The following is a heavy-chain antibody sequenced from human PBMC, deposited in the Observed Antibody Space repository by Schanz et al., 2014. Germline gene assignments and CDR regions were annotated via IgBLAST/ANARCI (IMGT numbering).Heavy chain of an antibody. Sequence: EVQLLESGGGLVQPGGSLRLSCAASGFTFTNYAMTWVRQAPGKGLEWVSIIYTDGSTYYADSVRDRFTISRDNSKNMLYLQINNLRAEDTAVYYCARGTDTAMEHRPFDYWGQGTLVTVSS. V-gene: IGHV3-66*01. D-gene: IGHD5-18*01. J-gene: IGHJ4*02. CDR1: GFTFTNYA. CDR2: IYTDGST. CDR3: ARGTDTAMEHRPFDY.